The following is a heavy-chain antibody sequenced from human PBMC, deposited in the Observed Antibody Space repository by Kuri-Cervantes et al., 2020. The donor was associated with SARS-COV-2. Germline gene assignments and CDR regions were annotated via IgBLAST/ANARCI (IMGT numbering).Heavy chain of an antibody. CDR1: GGSFSGYY. V-gene: IGHV4-34*01. CDR2: IYYSGST. Sequence: SQTLSLTCAVYGGSFSGYYWSWIRQPPGKGLEWIGSIYYSGSTYYNPSLKSRVTISVDTSKNQFSLKLSSVTAADTAVYYCARHRRWGSIVARPGYFDYWGQGNRV. D-gene: IGHD6-6*01. J-gene: IGHJ4*02. CDR3: ARHRRWGSIVARPGYFDY.